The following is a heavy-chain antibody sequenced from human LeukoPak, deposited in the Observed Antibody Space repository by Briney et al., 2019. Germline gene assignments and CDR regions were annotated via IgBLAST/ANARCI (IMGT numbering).Heavy chain of an antibody. CDR3: ATNGPVYYDFWSGYHRIFDY. V-gene: IGHV1-69*04. Sequence: ASVKVSCKASGGTFSSYAISWVRQAPGQGLEWMGRIIPILGIANYAQKFQGRVTITADKSTSTAYMELSSLRSEDTAVYYCATNGPVYYDFWSGYHRIFDYWGQGTPVTVSS. D-gene: IGHD3-3*01. J-gene: IGHJ4*02. CDR2: IIPILGIA. CDR1: GGTFSSYA.